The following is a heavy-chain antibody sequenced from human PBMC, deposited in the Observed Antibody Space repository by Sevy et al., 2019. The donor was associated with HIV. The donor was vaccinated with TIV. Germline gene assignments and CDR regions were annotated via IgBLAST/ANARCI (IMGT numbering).Heavy chain of an antibody. V-gene: IGHV3-23*01. CDR2: ISGSGGST. D-gene: IGHD5-18*01. Sequence: GGSLRLSCAASGFTFSSYAMSWVRQAPGKGLEWVSAISGSGGSTYYADSVKGRFTISRDNSKNTLYLQMNGLRAEDTAVYYCAKDPRDTAMVPTDYWGQGTLVTVSS. J-gene: IGHJ4*02. CDR1: GFTFSSYA. CDR3: AKDPRDTAMVPTDY.